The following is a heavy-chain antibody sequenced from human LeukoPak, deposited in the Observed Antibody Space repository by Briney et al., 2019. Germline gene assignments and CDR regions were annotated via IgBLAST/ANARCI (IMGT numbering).Heavy chain of an antibody. CDR3: ARNVGSGLDY. CDR1: GGTFSSYA. V-gene: IGHV1-69*05. J-gene: IGHJ4*02. D-gene: IGHD1-26*01. CDR2: IIPIFGTA. Sequence: GASVKVSCKASGGTFSSYAISWVRQAPGQGLEWMGGIIPIFGTANYAQNFKGRVTMTRDMSTSTVYMDLSSLRSEDTAVYFCARNVGSGLDYWGQGTLVTVSS.